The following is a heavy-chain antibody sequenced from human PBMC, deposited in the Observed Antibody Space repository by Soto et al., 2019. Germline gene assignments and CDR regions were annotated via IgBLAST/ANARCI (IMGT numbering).Heavy chain of an antibody. CDR2: IYYSGST. J-gene: IGHJ4*02. CDR3: ASSAGDGYNFFDY. D-gene: IGHD5-12*01. V-gene: IGHV4-39*01. Sequence: QLQLQESGPGLVKPSETLSLTCTVSGGSISSSSYYWGWIRQPPGKGLEWIGSIYYSGSTYYNPSLQSRVTISVDTSKNQFSLKLSSVPAADTAVYYCASSAGDGYNFFDYWGQGTLVTVSS. CDR1: GGSISSSSYY.